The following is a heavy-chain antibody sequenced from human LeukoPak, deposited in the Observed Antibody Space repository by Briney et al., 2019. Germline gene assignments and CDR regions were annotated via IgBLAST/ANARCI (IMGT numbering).Heavy chain of an antibody. CDR3: ANPPTVTSFHY. CDR1: GFSLSSYA. Sequence: GGSLRLSCTVSGFSLSSYALSWVRRAPGKGLEWVSATSSSDAGKYYADSVRDRFTISRDNSRNTMYLQMNSLRVEDAAVYYCANPPTVTSFHYWGQGTLVTVSS. V-gene: IGHV3-23*01. D-gene: IGHD4-11*01. J-gene: IGHJ4*02. CDR2: TSSSDAGK.